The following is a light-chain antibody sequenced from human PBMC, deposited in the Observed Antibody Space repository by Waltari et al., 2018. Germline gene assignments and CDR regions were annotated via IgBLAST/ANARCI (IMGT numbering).Light chain of an antibody. CDR1: QSVSSW. CDR2: DAS. CDR3: QQYNTYSPTWT. Sequence: DIQMTQSPSSVSASVGDIVTITCRASQSVSSWLAWYQQKAGRAPKLLIYDASTLERGVPSRFSGSGAGTEFTLTISSLQPDDFATYYCQQYNTYSPTWTFGQGTRVEIK. J-gene: IGKJ1*01. V-gene: IGKV1-5*01.